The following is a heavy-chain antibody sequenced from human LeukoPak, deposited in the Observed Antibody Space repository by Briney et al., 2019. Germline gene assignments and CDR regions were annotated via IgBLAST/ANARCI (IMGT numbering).Heavy chain of an antibody. V-gene: IGHV4-34*01. D-gene: IGHD3-16*01. CDR2: INHSGST. CDR3: ARATPPGGDFDY. J-gene: IGHJ4*02. CDR1: GGSFSGYY. Sequence: SETLSLTCAVYGGSFSGYYWSWIRQPPGKGLEWIGEINHSGSTNYNPSLKSRVTISVDTSKNQFSLKLSSVTAADTAVYYCARATPPGGDFDYWGQGTLVTVSS.